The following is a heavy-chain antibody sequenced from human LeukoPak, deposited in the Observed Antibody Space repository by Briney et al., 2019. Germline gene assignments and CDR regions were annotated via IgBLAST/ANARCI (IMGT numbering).Heavy chain of an antibody. CDR2: IYYSGST. V-gene: IGHV4-59*08. D-gene: IGHD1-26*01. J-gene: IGHJ4*02. CDR1: GGSISSYY. Sequence: SETLSLTCTVSGGSISSYYWSWIRQPPGKGLEWIGYIYYSGSTNYNPSLKSRVTISVDTSKNQFSLKLSSVTAADTAVYYCAAQWELLKWAFDYWGQGTLVTVSS. CDR3: AAQWELLKWAFDY.